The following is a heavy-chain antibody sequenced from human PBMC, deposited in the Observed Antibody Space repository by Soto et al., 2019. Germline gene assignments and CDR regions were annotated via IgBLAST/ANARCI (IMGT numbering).Heavy chain of an antibody. J-gene: IGHJ4*02. V-gene: IGHV4-38-2*01. CDR2: IHHSGST. CDR1: GSSITNNYY. Sequence: SETLSLTCAVSGSSITNNYYWAWVRQPPGKGLECIGSIHHSGSTHYNPSLETRVTMSIDTSKNQFSLELSSVTAADTAVYYCARMSVEMATTYYFDFWGQGTLVTVSS. D-gene: IGHD1-1*01. CDR3: ARMSVEMATTYYFDF.